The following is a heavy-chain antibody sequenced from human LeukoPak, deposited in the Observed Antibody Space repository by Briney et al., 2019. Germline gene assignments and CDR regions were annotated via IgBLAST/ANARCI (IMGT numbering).Heavy chain of an antibody. CDR3: AKGRRDNYYDSSGYHGDAFDI. D-gene: IGHD3-22*01. Sequence: GGSLRLSCAASGFTFSSYAMSWVRQAPGNGLEWVSAISGSGGSTYYADSVKGRFTISRDNSKNTLYLQMNSLRAEDTAVYYCAKGRRDNYYDSSGYHGDAFDIWGQGTMVTVSS. J-gene: IGHJ3*02. V-gene: IGHV3-23*01. CDR2: ISGSGGST. CDR1: GFTFSSYA.